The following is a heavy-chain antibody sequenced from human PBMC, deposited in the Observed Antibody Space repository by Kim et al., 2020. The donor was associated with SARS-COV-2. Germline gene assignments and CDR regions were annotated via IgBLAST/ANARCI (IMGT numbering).Heavy chain of an antibody. CDR3: ARGAWRVRWQNWFDP. V-gene: IGHV4-34*01. CDR2: INHSGST. J-gene: IGHJ5*02. CDR1: GGSFSGYY. Sequence: SETLSLTCAVYGGSFSGYYWSWIRQLPGKGLEWIGEINHSGSTNYNPSLKSRVTISVETSKNQFSLKLSSVTAADTAVYYCARGAWRVRWQNWFDPWGQGTLVTVSS. D-gene: IGHD6-19*01.